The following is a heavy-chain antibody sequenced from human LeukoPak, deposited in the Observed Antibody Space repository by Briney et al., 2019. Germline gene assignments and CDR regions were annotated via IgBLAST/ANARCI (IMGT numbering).Heavy chain of an antibody. CDR1: GYTFTGFY. CDR2: INPNSGGT. J-gene: IGHJ5*02. CDR3: ARDGVDYYGSGSYSDPPYNWFDP. V-gene: IGHV1-2*02. Sequence: PGASVKVSCKASGYTFTGFYMHWVRQAPGQGLEWMGWINPNSGGTNFAQKFQGRVTMTRDMSISTAYMELSRLRSDDTAVYYCARDGVDYYGSGSYSDPPYNWFDPWGQGTLVTVSS. D-gene: IGHD3-10*01.